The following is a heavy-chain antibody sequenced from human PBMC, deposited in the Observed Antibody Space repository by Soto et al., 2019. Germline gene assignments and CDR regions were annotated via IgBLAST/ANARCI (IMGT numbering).Heavy chain of an antibody. CDR1: GFTFSSYG. V-gene: IGHV3-30*18. J-gene: IGHJ2*01. CDR3: AKDAGYSSGPSYWYCDL. D-gene: IGHD6-19*01. CDR2: ISYDGSNK. Sequence: QVQLVESGGGVVQPGRSLRLSCAASGFTFSSYGMHWVRQAPGKGLEWVAVISYDGSNKYYADSVKGRFTISRDNSKNTLYLQMNSLRAEDTAVYYCAKDAGYSSGPSYWYCDLWGRGTLVTVSS.